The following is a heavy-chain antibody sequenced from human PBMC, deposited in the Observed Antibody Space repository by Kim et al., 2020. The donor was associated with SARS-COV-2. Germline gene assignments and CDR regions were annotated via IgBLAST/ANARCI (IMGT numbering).Heavy chain of an antibody. D-gene: IGHD4-4*01. CDR3: ARDNDYKIDY. V-gene: IGHV3-7*01. Sequence: GGSLRLSCAASGFTFSDYWMTWVRQAPGKGLQWVANIKGDGKDEHFVDSLKGRFTISRDNARHSLYLQMNSLRADDTAIYYCARDNDYKIDYWGQGTLVTVSS. CDR1: GFTFSDYW. J-gene: IGHJ4*02. CDR2: IKGDGKDE.